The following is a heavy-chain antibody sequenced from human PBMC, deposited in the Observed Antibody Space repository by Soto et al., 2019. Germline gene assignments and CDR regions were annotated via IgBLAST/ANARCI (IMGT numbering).Heavy chain of an antibody. Sequence: PSETLSLTCTVSGGSISSYYWSWIRQPPGKGLEWIGYIYYSGSTNYNPSLKSRVTISVDTSKNQFSLKLSSVTAADTAVYYCARDRLGSGWFHYWGQGTLVTVSS. J-gene: IGHJ4*02. CDR2: IYYSGST. CDR1: GGSISSYY. CDR3: ARDRLGSGWFHY. V-gene: IGHV4-59*01. D-gene: IGHD6-19*01.